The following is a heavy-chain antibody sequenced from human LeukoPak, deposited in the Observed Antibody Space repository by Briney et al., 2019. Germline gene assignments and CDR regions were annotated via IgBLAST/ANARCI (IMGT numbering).Heavy chain of an antibody. V-gene: IGHV1-24*01. D-gene: IGHD1-26*01. J-gene: IGHJ5*02. CDR3: ARDQGGGQNYNWFDP. CDR2: FDPEDGET. Sequence: GASVKVSCKVSGYTLTELSMHWVRQAPGKGPEWMGGFDPEDGETIYAQKFQGRVTMTEDTSTDTAYMELSSLRSEDTAVYYCARDQGGGQNYNWFDPWGQGTLVTVSS. CDR1: GYTLTELS.